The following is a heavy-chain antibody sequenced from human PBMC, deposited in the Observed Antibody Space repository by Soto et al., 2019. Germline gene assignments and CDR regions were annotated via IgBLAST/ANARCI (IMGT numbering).Heavy chain of an antibody. D-gene: IGHD2-15*01. CDR1: GGSISSSNW. J-gene: IGHJ5*02. CDR2: IYHSGST. Sequence: SETLSLTCAVSGGSISSSNWWSWVRQPPGKGLEWIGEIYHSGSTNYNPSLKSRVTISVDKSKNQFSLKLSSVTAADTAVYYCATRSVVVLVATPGCFDPWGQGTLVTVSS. V-gene: IGHV4-4*02. CDR3: ATRSVVVLVATPGCFDP.